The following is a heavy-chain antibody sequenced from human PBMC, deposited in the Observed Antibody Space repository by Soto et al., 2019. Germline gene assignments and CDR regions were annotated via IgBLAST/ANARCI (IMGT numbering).Heavy chain of an antibody. CDR1: GFTXSSYW. J-gene: IGHJ4*02. Sequence: QPGGSLRLSCAASGFTXSSYWMXXVPQAPVKGLVWVSYINGDGTSANYAASVKGRFTISRDNAKNTLYLQMNSLRAEDTAVYYCARDIAATDVDYWGQGTLVTVSS. V-gene: IGHV3-74*01. CDR3: ARDIAATDVDY. D-gene: IGHD6-13*01. CDR2: INGDGTSA.